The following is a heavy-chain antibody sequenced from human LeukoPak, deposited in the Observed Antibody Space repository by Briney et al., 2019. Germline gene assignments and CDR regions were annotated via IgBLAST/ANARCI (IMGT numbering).Heavy chain of an antibody. V-gene: IGHV4-39*01. CDR2: IYYSGST. CDR1: GGSISSSSYY. Sequence: PSETLSLTCTVSGGSISSSSYYWGWIRQPPGKGLEWIGSIYYSGSTYYNPSLKSRVTISVDTSKNQFSLKLSSVTAADTAVYYCARPGYPDYWGQGTLVTVSS. D-gene: IGHD1-1*01. J-gene: IGHJ4*02. CDR3: ARPGYPDY.